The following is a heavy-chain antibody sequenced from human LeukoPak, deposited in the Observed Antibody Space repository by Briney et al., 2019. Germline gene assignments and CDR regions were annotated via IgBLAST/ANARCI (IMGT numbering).Heavy chain of an antibody. CDR1: GYSITRGSY. V-gene: IGHV4-38-2*02. D-gene: IGHD5-18*01. CDR3: ASNTAMAPYYFDY. Sequence: PSETLSLTCTVSGYSITRGSYWGWIRQPPGKGLEWIANIYHSGSTYYNPSLKSRVTISVDTSKNQFSLKLSSVTAADTAVYYCASNTAMAPYYFDYWGQGTLVTVSS. J-gene: IGHJ4*02. CDR2: IYHSGST.